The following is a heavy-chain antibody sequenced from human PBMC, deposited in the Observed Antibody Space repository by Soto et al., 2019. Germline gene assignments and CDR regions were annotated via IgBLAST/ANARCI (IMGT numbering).Heavy chain of an antibody. CDR3: ARALGTAMVTGYYYGMDV. CDR1: GGSISRGGYY. Sequence: PSETLSLTCTVSGGSISRGGYYWSWIRQHPGKGLEWIGYIYYSGSTYSNPSLKSRVTISVDTSKNQFSLKLSSVTAADTAVYYCARALGTAMVTGYYYGMDVWGQGTTVTVSS. V-gene: IGHV4-31*03. CDR2: IYYSGST. J-gene: IGHJ6*02. D-gene: IGHD5-18*01.